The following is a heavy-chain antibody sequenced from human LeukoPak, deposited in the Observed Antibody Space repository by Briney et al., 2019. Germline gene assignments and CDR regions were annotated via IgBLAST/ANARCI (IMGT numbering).Heavy chain of an antibody. D-gene: IGHD1-7*01. CDR3: ARGATETTRWFGP. V-gene: IGHV3-7*01. CDR2: INQDGNKK. Sequence: GGSLRLSCAASGLTLSRYWMTWVRQAPGKGLEWVANINQDGNKKYYVDSVKGRFTISRDNAKNSLYLQMNGLRAEDTAAYYCARGATETTRWFGPWGQGALVTVSS. CDR1: GLTLSRYW. J-gene: IGHJ5*02.